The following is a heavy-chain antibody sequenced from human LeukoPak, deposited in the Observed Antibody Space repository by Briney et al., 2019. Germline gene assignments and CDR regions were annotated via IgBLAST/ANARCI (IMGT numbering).Heavy chain of an antibody. D-gene: IGHD3-10*01. CDR3: ARDQRDTMVRGVLDY. CDR2: IKSKTDGGTT. J-gene: IGHJ4*02. Sequence: GGSLRLSCAASGFTFSNAWMSWVRQAPGKGLEWVGRIKSKTDGGTTDYAAPVKGRFTISRDNSKNTLYLQMNSLRAEDTAVYYCARDQRDTMVRGVLDYWGQGTLVTVSS. CDR1: GFTFSNAW. V-gene: IGHV3-15*01.